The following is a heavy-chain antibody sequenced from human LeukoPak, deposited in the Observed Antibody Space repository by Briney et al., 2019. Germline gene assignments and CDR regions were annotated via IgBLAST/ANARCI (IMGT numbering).Heavy chain of an antibody. D-gene: IGHD3-22*01. CDR2: IYYSGST. CDR1: GGSISSSSYY. V-gene: IGHV4-39*07. CDR3: ARDPAYYDSSGYPFDY. Sequence: PSETLSLTCTVSGGSISSSSYYWGWIRQPPGKGLEWIGSIYYSGSTYYNPSLKSRVTISVDTSKNQFSLKLSSVTAADTAVYYCARDPAYYDSSGYPFDYWGQGTLVTVSS. J-gene: IGHJ4*02.